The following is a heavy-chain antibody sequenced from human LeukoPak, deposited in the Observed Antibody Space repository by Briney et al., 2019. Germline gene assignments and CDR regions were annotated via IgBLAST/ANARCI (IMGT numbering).Heavy chain of an antibody. CDR3: ASTLTLDY. J-gene: IGHJ4*02. Sequence: GGPLRLSWALSGFTFSSYWMCGARRAPGKGLEWVAKIKQDGSEKYYVDSVKGRFTISRDNAKNSLYLQMNSLRAEDTAVYYCASTLTLDYWGQGTLVTVSS. V-gene: IGHV3-7*02. CDR1: GFTFSSYW. CDR2: IKQDGSEK.